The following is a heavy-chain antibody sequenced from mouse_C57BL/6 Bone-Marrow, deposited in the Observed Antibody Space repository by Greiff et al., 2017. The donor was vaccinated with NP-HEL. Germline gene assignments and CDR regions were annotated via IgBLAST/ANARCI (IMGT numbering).Heavy chain of an antibody. V-gene: IGHV1-22*01. CDR1: GYTFTDYN. J-gene: IGHJ1*03. CDR3: ASWNYYGSSYGWYFDV. CDR2: INPNNGGT. D-gene: IGHD1-1*01. Sequence: EVQLQQSGPELVKPGASVKMSCKASGYTFTDYNMHWVKQSHGKSLEWIGYINPNNGGTSYNQKFKGKATLTVNKSSSTAYMELRSLTSEDSAVYYCASWNYYGSSYGWYFDVWGTGTTV.